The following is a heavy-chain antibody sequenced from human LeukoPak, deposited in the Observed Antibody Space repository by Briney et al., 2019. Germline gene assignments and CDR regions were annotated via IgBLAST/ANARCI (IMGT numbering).Heavy chain of an antibody. D-gene: IGHD1-26*01. V-gene: IGHV4-31*03. CDR3: ARSIVGATYFHY. Sequence: PSQTLSLTCTVSGGSINSDYYYWSWIRQHPGRGLEWIGYIYHSGTTYYNPPLESRVTISIDTSKNQFSLTLYSVTAADTAVYFCARSIVGATYFHYWGQGTLVPVSS. CDR2: IYHSGTT. CDR1: GGSINSDYYY. J-gene: IGHJ4*02.